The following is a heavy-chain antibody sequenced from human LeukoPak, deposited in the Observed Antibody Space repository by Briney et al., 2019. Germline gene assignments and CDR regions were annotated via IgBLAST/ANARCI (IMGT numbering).Heavy chain of an antibody. CDR2: INGDGSQK. Sequence: GESLRLSRDASGFTFPNHWMSWVRQAPGKGLEWVANINGDGSQKYHVDSVKGRFTISRDNAKSSLYLEMNSLRAEDTAMYYCARDQKGKDYWGQGTLVTVSS. CDR3: ARDQKGKDY. J-gene: IGHJ4*02. CDR1: GFTFPNHW. V-gene: IGHV3-7*01.